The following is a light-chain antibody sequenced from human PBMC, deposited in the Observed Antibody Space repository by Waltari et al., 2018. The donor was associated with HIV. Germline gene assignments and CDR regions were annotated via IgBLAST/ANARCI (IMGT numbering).Light chain of an antibody. CDR2: AAS. CDR3: QQYYSTPT. Sequence: DIVLTQSPETLSVSLGERAAIHCKSGESVLSSSNNVNYFAWYQQRPGQPPTLLFSAASSRSSGVPARFTASGSRTDFTLTIDDLQADDVAVYFCQQYYSTPTFGRGTQLV. CDR1: ESVLSSSNNVNY. V-gene: IGKV4-1*01. J-gene: IGKJ5*01.